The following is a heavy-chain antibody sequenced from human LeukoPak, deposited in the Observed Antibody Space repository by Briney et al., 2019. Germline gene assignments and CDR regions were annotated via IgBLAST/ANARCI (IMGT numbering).Heavy chain of an antibody. J-gene: IGHJ4*02. Sequence: GGSLRLSCAVSGFSFSSNCMSWVRQAPGKGLEWVAKLKEDGNEIYYVDSVKGRFTISRDNTKNSLFLQMNSLRAEDTAVYYCATGGAVAGRFAYWGQGTLVTVSS. CDR1: GFSFSSNC. CDR3: ATGGAVAGRFAY. V-gene: IGHV3-7*01. D-gene: IGHD6-19*01. CDR2: LKEDGNEI.